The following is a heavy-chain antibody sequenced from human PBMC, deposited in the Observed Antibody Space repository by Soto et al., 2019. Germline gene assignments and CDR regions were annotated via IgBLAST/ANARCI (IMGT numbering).Heavy chain of an antibody. D-gene: IGHD3-9*01. J-gene: IGHJ4*02. V-gene: IGHV3-11*01. CDR2: ISSSSSTI. Sequence: GGALRLSCAASGFTIRDYYMSWIRQDTGKGLEWVSYISSSSSTIYYADSVKGRFTISRDNAKNSLYLQMNSLRAEDTAVYYCARGPNYDILTPSDYWGQGTLVTVSS. CDR1: GFTIRDYY. CDR3: ARGPNYDILTPSDY.